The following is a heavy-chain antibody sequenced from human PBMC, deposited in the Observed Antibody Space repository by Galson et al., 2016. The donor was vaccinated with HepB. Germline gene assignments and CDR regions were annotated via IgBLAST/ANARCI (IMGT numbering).Heavy chain of an antibody. D-gene: IGHD5-18*01. Sequence: SLRLSCAASGFTFSSYGVHWVRQAPGKGLEWVAVIWYDGSNKYYADSVKGRFTISRDNSKNTLYLQMNSLRAEDTAVYYCARDGDVDTAMVTPELGYWGQGTLVTVSS. CDR2: IWYDGSNK. J-gene: IGHJ4*02. V-gene: IGHV3-33*01. CDR1: GFTFSSYG. CDR3: ARDGDVDTAMVTPELGY.